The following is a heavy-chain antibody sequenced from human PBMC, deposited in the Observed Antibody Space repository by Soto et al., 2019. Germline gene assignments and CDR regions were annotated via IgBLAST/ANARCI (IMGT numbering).Heavy chain of an antibody. J-gene: IGHJ3*02. V-gene: IGHV3-23*01. CDR1: GFTFSSYV. D-gene: IGHD2-21*02. Sequence: GGSLRLSCAASGFTFSSYVMSWVRQAPGKGLEWVSGIGGSGVGTYYADSVKGRFTISRDNSKNTLFLQMNSLRAEDTAVYYCAKELTAYPPRTFDIWGQGTMVTVSS. CDR3: AKELTAYPPRTFDI. CDR2: IGGSGVGT.